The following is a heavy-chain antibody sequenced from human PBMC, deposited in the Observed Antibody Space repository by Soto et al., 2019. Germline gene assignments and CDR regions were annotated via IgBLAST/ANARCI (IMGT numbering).Heavy chain of an antibody. CDR2: IYYSGST. CDR1: GGSISSSSYY. V-gene: IGHV4-39*01. CDR3: ARQSEVVRVFGY. Sequence: QLQLQESGPGLVKPSETLSLTCTVSGGSISSSSYYWGWIRQPPGKGLEWIGSIYYSGSTYYNPSLSSRVNRSVHTSKHQCSPEGSSVTAADPAVYDCARQSEVVRVFGYLGQGTLVTVSS. D-gene: IGHD2-15*01. J-gene: IGHJ4*02.